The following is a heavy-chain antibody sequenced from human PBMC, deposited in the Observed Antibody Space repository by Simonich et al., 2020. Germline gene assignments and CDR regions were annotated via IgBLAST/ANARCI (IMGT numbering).Heavy chain of an antibody. CDR2: ISWNRVSI. D-gene: IGHD2-15*01. CDR3: AKDMGYCSGGSCYYFDY. Sequence: EVQLVESGGGLVQPGRSLRLSCAASGFTFDDYAMHWVRQAPGKCLGGCSGISWNRVSIGYADSVKGRFTISRDNAKNSRYLQMNSLRAEDTALYYCAKDMGYCSGGSCYYFDYWGQGTLVTVSS. J-gene: IGHJ4*02. V-gene: IGHV3-9*01. CDR1: GFTFDDYA.